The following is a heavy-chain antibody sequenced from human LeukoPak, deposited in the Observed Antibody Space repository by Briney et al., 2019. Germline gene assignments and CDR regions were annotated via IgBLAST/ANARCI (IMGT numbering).Heavy chain of an antibody. Sequence: PGGSLRLSCAASGFTFSSYSMNWVRQAPGKGLEWVSSISSSSSYIYYADSVKGRFTISRDNAKNSLYLQMNSLRAEDTAVYYCAKGPNPYYDSSGPWGQGTLVTVSS. CDR3: AKGPNPYYDSSGP. CDR2: ISSSSSYI. J-gene: IGHJ4*02. V-gene: IGHV3-21*01. CDR1: GFTFSSYS. D-gene: IGHD3-22*01.